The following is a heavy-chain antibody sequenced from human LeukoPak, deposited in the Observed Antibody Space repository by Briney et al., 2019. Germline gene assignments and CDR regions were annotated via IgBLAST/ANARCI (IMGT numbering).Heavy chain of an antibody. CDR1: GFTFSSYS. CDR2: ISSSSSYI. Sequence: GGSLRLSCAASGFTFSSYSMNWVRQAPGKGLEWVSSISSSSSYIYYADSVKGRFTISRDNAKNSLYLQMNSLRAEDTAVYYCARDRCSSTSCYLAVWGKGTTVTVSS. CDR3: ARDRCSSTSCYLAV. V-gene: IGHV3-21*01. J-gene: IGHJ6*04. D-gene: IGHD2-2*01.